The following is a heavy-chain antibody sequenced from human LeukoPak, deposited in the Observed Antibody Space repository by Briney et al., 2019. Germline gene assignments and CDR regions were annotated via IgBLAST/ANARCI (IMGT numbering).Heavy chain of an antibody. CDR2: INPNSGGT. CDR1: GYTFTGYY. J-gene: IGHJ5*02. V-gene: IGHV1-2*02. D-gene: IGHD2-2*01. Sequence: ASVKVSCKASGYTFTGYYMHWVRQAPGQGLEWMGWINPNSGGTNYAQKFQGRVTMTRDTSISTAYMELSRLRSDDTAVYYCARASPPYCSSTSCWFDPWAREPWSPSPQ. CDR3: ARASPPYCSSTSCWFDP.